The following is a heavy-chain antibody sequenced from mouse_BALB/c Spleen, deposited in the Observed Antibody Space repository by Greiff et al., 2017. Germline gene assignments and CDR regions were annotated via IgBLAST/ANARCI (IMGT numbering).Heavy chain of an antibody. CDR1: GYSFTGYF. V-gene: IGHV1-20*02. J-gene: IGHJ1*01. D-gene: IGHD2-12*01. CDR3: ARSEPRRYFDV. Sequence: VQLQQSGPELVKPGASVKISCKASGYSFTGYFMNWVMQSHGKSLEWIGRINPYNGDTFYNQKFKGKATLTVDKSSSTAHMELRSLASEDSAVYYCARSEPRRYFDVWGAGTTVTVSS. CDR2: INPYNGDT.